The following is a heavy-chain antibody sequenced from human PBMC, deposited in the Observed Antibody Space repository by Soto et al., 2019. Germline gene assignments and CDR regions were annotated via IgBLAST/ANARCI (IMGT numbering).Heavy chain of an antibody. D-gene: IGHD2-2*02. Sequence: PSETKSLTCTVSGPSTSSGGDCWSWIRQHPGKGLEWIRYIYYSGSTYYNPSLKSRVTISVDTSKNQFSLKLISVTAADTSVDYWARAIYPWCQGALVTVSS. CDR2: IYYSGST. V-gene: IGHV4-31*03. CDR3: ARAIYP. J-gene: IGHJ5*02. CDR1: GPSTSSGGDC.